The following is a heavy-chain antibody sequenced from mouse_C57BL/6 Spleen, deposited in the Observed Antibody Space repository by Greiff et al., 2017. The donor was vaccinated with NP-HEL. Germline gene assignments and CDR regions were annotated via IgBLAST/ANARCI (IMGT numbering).Heavy chain of an antibody. CDR3: ARSEGLRRAWFAY. CDR1: GYTFTSYW. J-gene: IGHJ3*01. CDR2: IYPGSGST. D-gene: IGHD2-4*01. V-gene: IGHV1-55*01. Sequence: QVQLQQPGAELVKPGASVKMSCKASGYTFTSYWITWVKQRPGQGLEWIGGIYPGSGSTNYNEKFKSKATLTVDTSSSTAYMQLSSLTSEDSAVYYCARSEGLRRAWFAYWGQGTLVTVSA.